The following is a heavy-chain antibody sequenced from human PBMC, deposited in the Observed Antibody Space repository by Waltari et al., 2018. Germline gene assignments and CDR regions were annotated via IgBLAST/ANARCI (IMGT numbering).Heavy chain of an antibody. Sequence: EVRLLQSGAEVKKPGTTLKISCRLSGYTLSNYYIHWIQQAPGKGLQWMGLVDPDDGQTIYAEALQGRISMTADSSTETVYMELTSLTSDDSAVYYCATALGDSISASRPFEIWGQGTVITVSS. J-gene: IGHJ3*02. CDR1: GYTLSNYY. CDR2: VDPDDGQT. V-gene: IGHV1-69-2*01. CDR3: ATALGDSISASRPFEI. D-gene: IGHD3-3*02.